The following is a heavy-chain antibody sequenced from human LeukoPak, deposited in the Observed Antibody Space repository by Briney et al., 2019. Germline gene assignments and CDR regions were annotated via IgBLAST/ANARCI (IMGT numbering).Heavy chain of an antibody. Sequence: SETLSLTCTVSGGSISSSSYYWGWIRQPPGKGLEWIGEINHSGSTNYNPSLKSRFTISVDTSKNQFSLKLSSVTAADTAVYYCARRLRYFDRYFDYWGQGTLVTVSS. V-gene: IGHV4-39*01. J-gene: IGHJ4*02. D-gene: IGHD3-9*01. CDR1: GGSISSSSYY. CDR3: ARRLRYFDRYFDY. CDR2: INHSGST.